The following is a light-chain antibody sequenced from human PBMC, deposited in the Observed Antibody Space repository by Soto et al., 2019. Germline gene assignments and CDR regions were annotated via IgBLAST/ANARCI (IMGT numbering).Light chain of an antibody. CDR2: GAS. CDR3: QQYGSSLCT. CDR1: QSVSSSY. Sequence: EFVLTHSPGTLSLSPGERATLSCRASQSVSSSYLAWYQQKPGQAPRLLIYGASSRATGIPYMFSGSGSGTDFTLTISRLEPEDFAVYYCQQYGSSLCTFGQGTKLEIK. J-gene: IGKJ2*02. V-gene: IGKV3-20*01.